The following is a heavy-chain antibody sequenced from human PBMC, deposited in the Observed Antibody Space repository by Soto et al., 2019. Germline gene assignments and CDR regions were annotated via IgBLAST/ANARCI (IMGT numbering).Heavy chain of an antibody. D-gene: IGHD6-19*01. CDR3: AGGQWLLSNGMDV. J-gene: IGHJ6*02. CDR2: ISSSSSTI. V-gene: IGHV3-48*02. CDR1: GFTFSSYS. Sequence: EVQLVESGGGLVQPGGSLRLSCAASGFTFSSYSMNWVRQAPVKGLEWVSYISSSSSTIYYADSVKGRFTISRDNAKNSLYLQMNSLRDEDTAVYYCAGGQWLLSNGMDVWGQGTTVTVSS.